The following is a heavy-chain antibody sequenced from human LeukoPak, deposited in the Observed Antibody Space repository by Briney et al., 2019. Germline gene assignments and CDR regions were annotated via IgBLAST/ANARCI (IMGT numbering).Heavy chain of an antibody. Sequence: SETLSLTCIVSGGSISSSSYYWGWIRHPPGKGLEWIGSIYYSGSTYYNPSLKSRVTISVDTSKNQFSLKLSSVTAADTAVYYCARDVPLRHQLRVLFDYWGQGTLVTVSS. CDR1: GGSISSSSYY. D-gene: IGHD4-17*01. CDR3: ARDVPLRHQLRVLFDY. J-gene: IGHJ4*02. V-gene: IGHV4-39*07. CDR2: IYYSGST.